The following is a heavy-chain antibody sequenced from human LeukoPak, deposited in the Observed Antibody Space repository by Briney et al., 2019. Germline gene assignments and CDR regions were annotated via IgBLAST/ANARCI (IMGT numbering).Heavy chain of an antibody. D-gene: IGHD4-17*01. CDR2: ICYSGST. V-gene: IGHV4-59*01. CDR3: ARVSHYGDYVDYYYYYMDV. Sequence: SETLSLTCTVSGFTISSYYWSWIRQPPGKGLEWIGYICYSGSTNYNPSLKSRVTISVDTSKNQFSLKLSSVTAADTAVYYCARVSHYGDYVDYYYYYMDVWGKGTTVTVSS. J-gene: IGHJ6*03. CDR1: GFTISSYY.